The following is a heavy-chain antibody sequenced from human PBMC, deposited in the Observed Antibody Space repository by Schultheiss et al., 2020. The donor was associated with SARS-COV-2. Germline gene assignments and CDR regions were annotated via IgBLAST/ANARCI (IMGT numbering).Heavy chain of an antibody. D-gene: IGHD6-19*01. CDR2: ISSSGSTI. CDR1: GFTFSDYY. Sequence: GESLKISCAASGFTFSDYYMSWIRQAPGKGLEWVSYISSSGSTIYYADSVKGRFTISRDNAKNSLYLQMNSLRAEDTAVYYCARTGYSSGWSGDYWGQGTLVTVSS. J-gene: IGHJ4*02. V-gene: IGHV3-11*01. CDR3: ARTGYSSGWSGDY.